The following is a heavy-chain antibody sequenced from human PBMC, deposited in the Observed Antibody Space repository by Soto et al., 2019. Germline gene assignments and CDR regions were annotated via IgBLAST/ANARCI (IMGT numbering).Heavy chain of an antibody. CDR3: ARAPQYYYYYMDV. Sequence: GGSLRLSCAASGFPFMTPTMSWVRQAPGKGLEWVSVISHTGDNTYYADSLKGRFTISRDNSKNTLYLQMDSLRAEDTAVYYCARAPQYYYYYMDVWGKGT. J-gene: IGHJ6*03. V-gene: IGHV3-23*01. CDR2: ISHTGDNT. CDR1: GFPFMTPT.